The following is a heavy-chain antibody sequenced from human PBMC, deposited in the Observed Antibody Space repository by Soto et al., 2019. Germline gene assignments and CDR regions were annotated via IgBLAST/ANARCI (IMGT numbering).Heavy chain of an antibody. CDR2: IIPIFGTA. J-gene: IGHJ3*02. CDR1: GGTFSSYA. D-gene: IGHD3-16*02. Sequence: QVQLVQSGAEVKKPGSSVKVSCKASGGTFSSYAISWVRQAPGQGLEWMGGIIPIFGTANYAQKVQGRVTITADESTSTAYMELSSLRSEDTAVYYCARGVTYYDYVWGSYHLYDAFDIWGQGTMVTVSS. V-gene: IGHV1-69*01. CDR3: ARGVTYYDYVWGSYHLYDAFDI.